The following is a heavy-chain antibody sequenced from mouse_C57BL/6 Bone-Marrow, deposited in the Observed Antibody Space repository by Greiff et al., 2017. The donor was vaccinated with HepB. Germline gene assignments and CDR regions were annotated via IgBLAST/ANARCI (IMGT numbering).Heavy chain of an antibody. J-gene: IGHJ1*03. CDR1: GYTFTSYW. V-gene: IGHV1-64*01. Sequence: QVQLQQPGAELVKPGASVKLSCKASGYTFTSYWMHWVKQRPGQGLEWIGMIHPNSGSTNYNEKFKSKATLTVDKSSSTAYMQLSSLTSEDSAVYYCARSGGYYLHWYFDVWGTGTTVTVSS. D-gene: IGHD2-3*01. CDR3: ARSGGYYLHWYFDV. CDR2: IHPNSGST.